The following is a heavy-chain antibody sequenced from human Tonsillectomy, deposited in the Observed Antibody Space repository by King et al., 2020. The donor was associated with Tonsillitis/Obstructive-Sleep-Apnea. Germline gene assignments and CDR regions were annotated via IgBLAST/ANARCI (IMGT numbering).Heavy chain of an antibody. CDR2: ISSGSNYI. V-gene: IGHV3-21*04. J-gene: IGHJ4*02. CDR3: ARESGYSYGSYYFDY. CDR1: GFTFSSYS. D-gene: IGHD5-18*01. Sequence: VQLVESGGGLVKPGGSLRLSCAASGFTFSSYSMNWVRQAPGKGLEWVSSISSGSNYIYYADSVKGRFTISRDNAKNSLYLQMNSLRAEDTAVYYCARESGYSYGSYYFDYWGQGPLVTVSS.